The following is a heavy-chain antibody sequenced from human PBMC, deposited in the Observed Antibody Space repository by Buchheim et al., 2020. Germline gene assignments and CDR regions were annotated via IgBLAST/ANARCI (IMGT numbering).Heavy chain of an antibody. CDR2: ISYSGRT. D-gene: IGHD3-9*01. CDR1: GGSISSANW. V-gene: IGHV4-4*02. CDR3: ACSTGARKVDY. J-gene: IGHJ4*02. Sequence: QVQLQESGPGLVKPSGTLSLTCAVSGGSISSANWWYWVRQPPGKGLEWIGEISYSGRTIYNPSLKSRVTISRAASKNQFSLKLTSVTAADTAVYYCACSTGARKVDYWGQGTL.